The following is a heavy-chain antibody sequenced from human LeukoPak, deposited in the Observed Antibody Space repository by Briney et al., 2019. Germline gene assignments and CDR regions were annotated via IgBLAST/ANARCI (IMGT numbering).Heavy chain of an antibody. Sequence: PGGSLRLSCAASGFTFSSYSMNWVRQAPGKGLEWVSSISSSSSYIYYADSVKGRFTISRDNAKNSLYLQMNSLRAEDTAVYYCATLRWTQPGADYWGQGTLVTVSS. CDR1: GFTFSSYS. J-gene: IGHJ4*02. CDR2: ISSSSSYI. CDR3: ATLRWTQPGADY. V-gene: IGHV3-21*01. D-gene: IGHD4-23*01.